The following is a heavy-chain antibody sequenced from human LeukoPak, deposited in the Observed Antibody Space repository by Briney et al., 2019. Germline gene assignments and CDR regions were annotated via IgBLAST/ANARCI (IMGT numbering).Heavy chain of an antibody. CDR1: GFTFSAYT. CDR2: ISSSSTYI. V-gene: IGHV3-21*01. D-gene: IGHD4/OR15-4a*01. CDR3: ARFQGAHY. J-gene: IGHJ4*02. Sequence: GGSLRLSCAASGFTFSAYTMTWGRQTPGVGLEWVSSISSSSTYIYYADSVKGRFTISRDNTKNSLHLQMNSLRAEDTAVYYCARFQGAHYWGQGTLVTVSS.